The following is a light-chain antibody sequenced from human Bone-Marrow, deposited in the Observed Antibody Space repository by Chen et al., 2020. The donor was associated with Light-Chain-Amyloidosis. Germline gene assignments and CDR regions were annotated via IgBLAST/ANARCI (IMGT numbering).Light chain of an antibody. CDR2: RDT. J-gene: IGLJ2*01. V-gene: IGLV3-25*03. CDR3: QSAESSGSDEGR. CDR1: DLPTKY. Sequence: SYELTQPPSITASTGQTARIPCSGDDLPTKYAYCYQQKPGQDPVLEIQRDTERPWGMSERFYRASTGNTSMLTNSGHQAEDEAEYHCQSAESSGSDEGRVGGGTKMTVL.